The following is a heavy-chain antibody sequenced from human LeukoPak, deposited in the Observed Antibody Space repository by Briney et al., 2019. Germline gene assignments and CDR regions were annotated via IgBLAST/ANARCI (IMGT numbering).Heavy chain of an antibody. D-gene: IGHD3-22*01. CDR1: GFTVRSNY. V-gene: IGHV3-23*01. CDR2: ISGGAGGT. CDR3: AKRGVVIRVILVGFYKEAYYFDS. Sequence: GGSLRLSCAASGFTVRSNYMTWVRQAPGKGLEWVSGISGGAGGTTYADSVKGRFTISRDNNKNTLFLQKNSLRAEDTAVYFCAKRGVVIRVILVGFYKEAYYFDSWGQGALVTVSS. J-gene: IGHJ4*02.